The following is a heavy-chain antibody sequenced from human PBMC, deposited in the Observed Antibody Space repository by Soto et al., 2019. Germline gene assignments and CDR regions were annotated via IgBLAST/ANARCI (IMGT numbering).Heavy chain of an antibody. CDR3: ARGWDYYFGMDV. J-gene: IGHJ6*02. V-gene: IGHV1-69*13. CDR2: IIPMFETV. CDR1: GGTFRNYA. Sequence: SVKVSCKASGGTFRNYAISWVRQAPGQGLEWMGGIIPMFETVNYQQRFQGRVTITADESTTTAYMELSSLRSDDTAVYYCARGWDYYFGMDVWAQGTTVPGSS. D-gene: IGHD1-26*01.